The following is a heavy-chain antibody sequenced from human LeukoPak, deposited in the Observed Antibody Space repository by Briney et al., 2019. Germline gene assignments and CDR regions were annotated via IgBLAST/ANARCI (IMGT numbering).Heavy chain of an antibody. CDR2: IYYSGST. CDR3: ARGPGIAAEAHAFDI. D-gene: IGHD6-13*01. Sequence: SETLSLTCTVSGGSISSYYWSWIRQPPGKGLEWIWYIYYSGSTNYNPSLKSRVTISVDTSKNQFSLKLSSVTAADTAVYYCARGPGIAAEAHAFDIWGQGTMVTVSS. J-gene: IGHJ3*02. V-gene: IGHV4-59*01. CDR1: GGSISSYY.